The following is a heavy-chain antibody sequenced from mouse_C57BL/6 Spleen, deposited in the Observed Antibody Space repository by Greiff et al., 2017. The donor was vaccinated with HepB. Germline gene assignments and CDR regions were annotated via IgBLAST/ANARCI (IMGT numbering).Heavy chain of an antibody. CDR3: ARDRDYGSGRYFDV. CDR2: ISDGGSYT. V-gene: IGHV5-4*01. Sequence: EVKLMESGGGLVKPGGSLKLSCAASGFTFSSYAMSWVRQTPEKRLEWVATISDGGSYTYYPDNVKGRFTISRDNAKNNLYLQMSHLKSEDTAMYYCARDRDYGSGRYFDVWGTGTTVTVSS. CDR1: GFTFSSYA. D-gene: IGHD1-1*01. J-gene: IGHJ1*03.